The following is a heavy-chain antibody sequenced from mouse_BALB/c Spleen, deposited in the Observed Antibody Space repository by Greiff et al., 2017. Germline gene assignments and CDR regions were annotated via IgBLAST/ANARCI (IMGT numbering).Heavy chain of an antibody. J-gene: IGHJ4*01. CDR2: IYPGGGYT. D-gene: IGHD3-1*01. V-gene: IGHV1-63*02. Sequence: VQVVESGAELVRPGTSVKISCKASGYTFTNYWLGWVKQRPGHGLEWIGDIYPGGGYTNYNEKFKGKATLTADTSSSTAYMQLSSLTSEDSAVYFCARIGQLGVMDYWGQGTSVTVSS. CDR3: ARIGQLGVMDY. CDR1: GYTFTNYW.